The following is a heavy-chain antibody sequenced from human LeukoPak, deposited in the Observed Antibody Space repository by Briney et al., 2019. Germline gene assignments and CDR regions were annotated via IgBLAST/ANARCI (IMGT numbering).Heavy chain of an antibody. CDR1: GFTFSSCA. V-gene: IGHV3-23*01. J-gene: IGHJ4*02. CDR2: ISGSGGST. D-gene: IGHD3-10*01. CDR3: AKLIDGSPPFKYFDY. Sequence: TGGSLRLSCAASGFTFSSCAMSWVRQAPGKGLEWVSVISGSGGSTYYADTVKGRFTISRDNSKNTVYLQMDSLRAEDTVIYFCAKLIDGSPPFKYFDYWGQGTLVTVSS.